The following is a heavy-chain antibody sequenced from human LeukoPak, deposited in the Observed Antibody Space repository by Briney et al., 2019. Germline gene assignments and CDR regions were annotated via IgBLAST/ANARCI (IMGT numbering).Heavy chain of an antibody. CDR2: ISGSGGST. V-gene: IGHV3-23*01. Sequence: GGSLRLSCAASGFTFSSYAMSWVRQAPGKGLEWVSAISGSGGSTYYADSVKGRFTISRDNSKNTLYLQMNSLRAEDTAVYYCAKVGDGSGSYYPGGDFDYWGQGTLVTVSS. CDR3: AKVGDGSGSYYPGGDFDY. J-gene: IGHJ4*02. D-gene: IGHD3-10*01. CDR1: GFTFSSYA.